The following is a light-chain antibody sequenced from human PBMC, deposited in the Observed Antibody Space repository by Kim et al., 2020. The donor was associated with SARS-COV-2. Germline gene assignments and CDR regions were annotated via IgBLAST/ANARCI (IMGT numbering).Light chain of an antibody. CDR2: DAS. CDR1: QIVSRS. V-gene: IGKV3-11*01. Sequence: FSPEERAPPSCRASQIVSRSFAWYQQKPGQAPRLLIYDASKRATGIPARFSGSGSGTDFTLTISSLEPEDFAVYYCQQRSNWPLTFGGGTKVDIK. J-gene: IGKJ4*01. CDR3: QQRSNWPLT.